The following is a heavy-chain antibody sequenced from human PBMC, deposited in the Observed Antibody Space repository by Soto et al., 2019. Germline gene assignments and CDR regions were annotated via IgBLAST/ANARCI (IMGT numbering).Heavy chain of an antibody. CDR2: ISKGITTT. D-gene: IGHD6-25*01. Sequence: EVMLVESGGGLVQPGGSLRLSCAASGFSFSTYSMNCVRQAPGKRLEWVAYISKGITTTHYADSVRGRFTISRDHAKNSLFLQMDSLKVADTAVYYCTRDPAALDYWGQGTLVTVSS. CDR3: TRDPAALDY. J-gene: IGHJ4*02. CDR1: GFSFSTYS. V-gene: IGHV3-48*01.